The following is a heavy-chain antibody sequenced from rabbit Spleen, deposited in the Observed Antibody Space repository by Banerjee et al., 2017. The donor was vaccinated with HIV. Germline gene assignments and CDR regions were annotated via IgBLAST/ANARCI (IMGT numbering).Heavy chain of an antibody. V-gene: IGHV1S45*01. J-gene: IGHJ4*01. CDR2: IYAGVGGVT. D-gene: IGHD1-1*01. Sequence: QEQLEESGGDLVKPEGSLTLTCKASGFSFTTNYYMCWVRQAPGKGLEWIACIYAGVGGVTYYARWAKGRFTVSKTSSTTVTLQVPSLTATDTATYFCARDLVGVIGWNFYLWGPGTLVTVS. CDR1: GFSFTTNYY. CDR3: ARDLVGVIGWNFYL.